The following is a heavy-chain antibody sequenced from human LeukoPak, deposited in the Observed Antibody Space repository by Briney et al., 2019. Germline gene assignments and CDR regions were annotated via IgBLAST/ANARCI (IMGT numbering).Heavy chain of an antibody. CDR1: GYTFTSYA. V-gene: IGHV7-4-1*02. J-gene: IGHJ6*03. CDR3: ARDAGPVVVVPAAPPTDYYYYYMDV. CDR2: INTNTGNP. D-gene: IGHD2-2*01. Sequence: ASVKVSCKASGYTFTSYAMNWVRQAPGQGLEWMGWINTNTGNPTYAQGFTGRFVFSLDTSVSTAYLQISSLKAEDTAVYYCARDAGPVVVVPAAPPTDYYYYYMDVWGKGTTVTVSS.